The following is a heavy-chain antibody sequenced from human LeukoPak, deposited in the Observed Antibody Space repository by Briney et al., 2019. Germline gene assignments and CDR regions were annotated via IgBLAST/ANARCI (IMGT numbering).Heavy chain of an antibody. CDR2: ISSGSIDI. CDR1: GFSFSTYK. Sequence: PGGSLRLSCAASGFSFSTYKMNWVRQAPGKGLEWVSSISSGSIDIDYAESVRGRFTISRDSAKNSLFLQMNSLRAEDTAVYYCARERTYCSHGTCLEIDYWGQGTLVTVSS. J-gene: IGHJ4*02. V-gene: IGHV3-21*01. CDR3: ARERTYCSHGTCLEIDY. D-gene: IGHD2-15*01.